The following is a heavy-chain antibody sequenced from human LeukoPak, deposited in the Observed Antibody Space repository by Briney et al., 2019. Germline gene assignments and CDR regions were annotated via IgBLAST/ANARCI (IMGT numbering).Heavy chain of an antibody. V-gene: IGHV3-20*04. Sequence: GGSPRLSCAASGFTFDDYGMSWVRQAPGKGLEWVSGINWNGGSTGYADSVKGRFTISRDNAKNSLYLQMNSPRAEDRALYYCARVLGCTNGVCPYYYYYYMDVWGKGTTVTVSS. J-gene: IGHJ6*03. CDR1: GFTFDDYG. CDR3: ARVLGCTNGVCPYYYYYYMDV. CDR2: INWNGGST. D-gene: IGHD2-8*01.